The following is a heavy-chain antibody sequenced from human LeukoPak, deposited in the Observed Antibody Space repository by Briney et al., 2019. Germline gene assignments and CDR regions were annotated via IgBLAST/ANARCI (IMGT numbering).Heavy chain of an antibody. V-gene: IGHV4-59*08. J-gene: IGHJ4*02. CDR1: GGSISSYY. CDR2: IYYSGST. CDR3: ARRAAVSYYFDY. Sequence: NPSETLSLTCTVSGGSISSYYWSWIRQPPGKGLEWIGYIYYSGSTNYNPSLKSRVTISVDTSKNQFSLKLGSVTAADTAVYYCARRAAVSYYFDYWGQGTLVTVSS. D-gene: IGHD6-13*01.